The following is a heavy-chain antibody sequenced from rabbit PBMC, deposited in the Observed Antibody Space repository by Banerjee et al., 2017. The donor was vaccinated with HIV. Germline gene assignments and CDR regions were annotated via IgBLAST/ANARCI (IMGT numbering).Heavy chain of an antibody. CDR2: IYAGSSGTT. D-gene: IGHD1-1*01. V-gene: IGHV1S45*01. CDR3: ARGSGWYNL. Sequence: QEQLEESGGGLVKPGASLTLTCTASGIDFSGYYYMCWVRQAPGKGLEWIACIYAGSSGTTYYASWAKGRFTISKTSSTTVNLKMTSLTAADTATYFCARGSGWYNLWGPGTLVTDS. J-gene: IGHJ4*01. CDR1: GIDFSGYYY.